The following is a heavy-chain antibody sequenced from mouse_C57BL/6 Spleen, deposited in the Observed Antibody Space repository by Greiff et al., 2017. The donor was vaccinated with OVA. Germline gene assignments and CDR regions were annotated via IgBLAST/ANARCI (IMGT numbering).Heavy chain of an antibody. J-gene: IGHJ1*03. CDR2: IDPEDGDT. CDR1: GFNITDYY. D-gene: IGHD1-1*01. CDR3: TTSGLLRVFDV. Sequence: EVQLQQSGAELVRPGASVKLSCTASGFNITDYYMHWVKQRPEQGLEWIGRIDPEDGDTEYAPKFQGKATMTADTSSNTAYLQLSSLTSEDTAVYYCTTSGLLRVFDVWGTGTTVTVSS. V-gene: IGHV14-1*01.